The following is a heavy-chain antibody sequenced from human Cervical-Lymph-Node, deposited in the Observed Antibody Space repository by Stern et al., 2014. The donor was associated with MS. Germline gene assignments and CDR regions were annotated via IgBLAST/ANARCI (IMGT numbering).Heavy chain of an antibody. V-gene: IGHV2-5*02. D-gene: IGHD2-15*01. Sequence: QVTLKESGPTLVKPTQTVTLTCTLSGFSVATAGVGVGWIRQPPGKALEWLALIYLDGDKLYSPALKNRLTISKDPSKNQVVLTMTNVDPVDTATYYCAHSRVKYCRGGTCYSSLFDYWGQGTLVTVSS. CDR3: AHSRVKYCRGGTCYSSLFDY. J-gene: IGHJ4*02. CDR2: IYLDGDK. CDR1: GFSVATAGVG.